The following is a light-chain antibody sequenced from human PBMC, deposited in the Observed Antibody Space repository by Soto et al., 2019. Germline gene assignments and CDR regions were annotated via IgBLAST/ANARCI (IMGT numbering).Light chain of an antibody. V-gene: IGLV2-14*03. CDR3: SSYTSTSSVV. Sequence: QSALTQPASVSGSPGQSITISCTGTNSDVDTYNYVSWYQQHPGKAPKLMIYDVSHRPSGVSNRFSGSKSGNTASLTISGLQAEDEADYYCSSYTSTSSVVFGGGTKLTVL. CDR2: DVS. CDR1: NSDVDTYNY. J-gene: IGLJ2*01.